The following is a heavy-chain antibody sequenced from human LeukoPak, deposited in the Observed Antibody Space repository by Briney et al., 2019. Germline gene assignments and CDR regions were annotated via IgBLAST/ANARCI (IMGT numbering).Heavy chain of an antibody. CDR3: AKDSITIFGVVIGPNDY. V-gene: IGHV3-53*01. CDR2: IYSGGST. Sequence: GGSLRLSCAASGFTVSSNYMSWVRQAPGKGLEWVSVIYSGGSTYYADSVKGRFTISRDNSKNTLYLQMNSLTAEDTAVYYCAKDSITIFGVVIGPNDYWGQGTLVTVSS. J-gene: IGHJ4*02. CDR1: GFTVSSNY. D-gene: IGHD3-3*01.